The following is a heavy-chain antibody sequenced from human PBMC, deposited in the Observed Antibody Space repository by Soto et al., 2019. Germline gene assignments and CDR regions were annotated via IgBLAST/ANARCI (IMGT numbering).Heavy chain of an antibody. D-gene: IGHD3-9*01. CDR1: GFTFDDYA. V-gene: IGHV3-9*01. J-gene: IGHJ4*02. Sequence: EVQLVESGGGLVQPGRSLRLSCAASGFTFDDYAMHWVRQAPGKGLEWVSGISWNSGSIGYADSVKGRFTISRDNAKNSLYLQMNSLRAEDTALYYCAKDGNYDILTGYIDYWGQGTLVTVSS. CDR2: ISWNSGSI. CDR3: AKDGNYDILTGYIDY.